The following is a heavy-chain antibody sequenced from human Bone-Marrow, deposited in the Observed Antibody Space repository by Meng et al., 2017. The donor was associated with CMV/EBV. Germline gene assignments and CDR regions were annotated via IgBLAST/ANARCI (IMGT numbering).Heavy chain of an antibody. V-gene: IGHV3-53*01. J-gene: IGHJ6*02. CDR2: IYSGGST. CDR3: ARTYYDFWSGWGMDV. CDR1: GFTVSSNY. D-gene: IGHD3-3*01. Sequence: GESLKISCAASGFTVSSNYMSWVRQAPGKGLEWVSVIYSGGSTYYADSVKGRFTISRDNSKNTLYLQMNSLRAEDTAVYYCARTYYDFWSGWGMDVWGQGTTVTVSS.